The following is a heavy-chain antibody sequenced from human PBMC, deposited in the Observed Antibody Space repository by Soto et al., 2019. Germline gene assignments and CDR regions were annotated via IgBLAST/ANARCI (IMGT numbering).Heavy chain of an antibody. Sequence: GGSLRLSCAASGFTFSSYGMHWVRQAPGKGLEWVAVISYDGSNKYYADSVKGRFTISRDNSKNTLYLQMNSLRAEDTAVYYCAKEYYYDSSGYPPWFDPWGQGTLVTVSS. CDR2: ISYDGSNK. CDR3: AKEYYYDSSGYPPWFDP. V-gene: IGHV3-30*18. D-gene: IGHD3-22*01. J-gene: IGHJ5*02. CDR1: GFTFSSYG.